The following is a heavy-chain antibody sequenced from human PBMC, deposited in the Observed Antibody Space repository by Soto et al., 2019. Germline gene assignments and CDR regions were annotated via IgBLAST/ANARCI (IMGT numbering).Heavy chain of an antibody. D-gene: IGHD2-21*01. CDR2: IIPIFGTA. V-gene: IGHV1-69*13. Sequence: ASVKVSCKASGGPFSSYAISCVRQAPGQGLEWMGGIIPIFGTAKYAQKFPVRVTITADESTSTGYMELSSLRSEDTAVYYCARDTRCCGECLYYYGMDVGVEGTTVTVSS. J-gene: IGHJ6*04. CDR3: ARDTRCCGECLYYYGMDV. CDR1: GGPFSSYA.